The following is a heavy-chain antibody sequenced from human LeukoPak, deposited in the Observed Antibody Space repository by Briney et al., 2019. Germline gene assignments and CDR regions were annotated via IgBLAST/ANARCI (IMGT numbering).Heavy chain of an antibody. Sequence: SETLSLTCTVSGGSISSGDYYWSWIRQPTGKGLEWIGYIYYSGSTYYNPSLKSRVTISVDTSKNQFSLKLSSVTAADTAVYYCARVGDSSGYYYVDEYFQHWGQGTLVTVSS. V-gene: IGHV4-30-4*01. CDR2: IYYSGST. D-gene: IGHD3-22*01. CDR3: ARVGDSSGYYYVDEYFQH. CDR1: GGSISSGDYY. J-gene: IGHJ1*01.